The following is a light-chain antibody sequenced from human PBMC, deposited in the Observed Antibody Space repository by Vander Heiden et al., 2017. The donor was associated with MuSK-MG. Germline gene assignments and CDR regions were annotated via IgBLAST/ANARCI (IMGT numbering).Light chain of an antibody. CDR2: DAS. V-gene: IGKV3-11*01. CDR3: QQRSKWPPLT. Sequence: EIVLTQSTATLSLSPGERATLSCRASQSVSSYLAWYQQKPGQAPRLLIYDASNRATGIPARFSGSWYGPDFTLTISRREPEDLAVYYCQQRSKWPPLTFGGGTKVEMK. J-gene: IGKJ4*01. CDR1: QSVSSY.